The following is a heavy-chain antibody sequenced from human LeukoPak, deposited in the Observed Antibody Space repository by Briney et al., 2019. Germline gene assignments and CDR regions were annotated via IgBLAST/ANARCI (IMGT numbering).Heavy chain of an antibody. Sequence: ASVKVSCKASGYTFTSYDINWVRQATGQGIEWMGWMNPNSGNTGYAQKFQGRVTMTRNTSISTAYMELSSLRSEDTAVYYCARTGDYYYGMDVWGQGTTVTVPS. CDR3: ARTGDYYYGMDV. V-gene: IGHV1-8*01. D-gene: IGHD1-14*01. CDR1: GYTFTSYD. J-gene: IGHJ6*02. CDR2: MNPNSGNT.